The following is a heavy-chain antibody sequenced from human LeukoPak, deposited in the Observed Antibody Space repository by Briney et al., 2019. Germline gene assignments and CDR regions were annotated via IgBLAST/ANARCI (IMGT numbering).Heavy chain of an antibody. CDR1: GGSISDSGYY. J-gene: IGHJ4*02. CDR3: ASPLGGFDN. V-gene: IGHV4-39*01. Sequence: PSETLSLTCSVSGGSISDSGYYWAWIRQPPGKGLEWIGSIYYTGSTHYNSSLKSRVTMSVDTSKNQFSLKLSSVTAADTAVYYCASPLGGFDNWGQGTLVTVSS. D-gene: IGHD3-16*01. CDR2: IYYTGST.